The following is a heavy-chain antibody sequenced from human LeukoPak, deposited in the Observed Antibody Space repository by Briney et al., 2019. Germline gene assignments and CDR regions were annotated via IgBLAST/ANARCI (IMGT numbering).Heavy chain of an antibody. CDR2: ISSTSSTI. Sequence: GGSLRLSCAASGFTFSSYAMSWVRQAPGKGLEWISYISSTSSTIYYADSVKGRFTISRDNAKNSLYLQMNSLRAEDTAIYYCARELYSTSWTFDYWGQGTLVTVSS. J-gene: IGHJ4*02. CDR1: GFTFSSYA. CDR3: ARELYSTSWTFDY. D-gene: IGHD6-13*01. V-gene: IGHV3-48*01.